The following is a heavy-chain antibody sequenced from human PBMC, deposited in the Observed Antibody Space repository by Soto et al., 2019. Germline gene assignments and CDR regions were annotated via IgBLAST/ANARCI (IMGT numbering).Heavy chain of an antibody. CDR3: ARAYIAADNWGNIDY. Sequence: PSETLSLSCTVSGGSISSGGYYWRWIRQHPGKGLEWIGYIYYSGSTYYNPSLKSRVTISVDTSKNQFSLKLSSVTAADTAVYYCARAYIAADNWGNIDYWGQGTLVTVSS. CDR1: GGSISSGGYY. V-gene: IGHV4-31*03. J-gene: IGHJ4*02. D-gene: IGHD6-6*01. CDR2: IYYSGST.